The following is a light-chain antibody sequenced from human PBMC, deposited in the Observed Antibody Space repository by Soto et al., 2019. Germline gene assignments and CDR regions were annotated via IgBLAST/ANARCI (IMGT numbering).Light chain of an antibody. J-gene: IGLJ1*01. CDR3: CSYAGSYTYV. CDR1: SSDVGGYNY. Sequence: QSVLTQPRSVSGSPGQSVTMSWTGTSSDVGGYNYVSWYQQHPGKAPKLMIYDVSKRPSGVPDRFSGSKSGNTASLTISGLQAEDEADYYCCSYAGSYTYVFGTGTKVTVL. V-gene: IGLV2-11*01. CDR2: DVS.